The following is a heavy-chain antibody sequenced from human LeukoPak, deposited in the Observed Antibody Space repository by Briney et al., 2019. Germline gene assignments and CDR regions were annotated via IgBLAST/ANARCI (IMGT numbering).Heavy chain of an antibody. Sequence: GGSLRLSCAASGFTFSNYWMNWVRQAPGKGLEWVDNIKHDGSEKYYVDSVKGRFTISRDNAKNSLFLQMNSLRAEDTAVYYCARGLRWSDYWGQGTLVTVSS. D-gene: IGHD5-24*01. CDR2: IKHDGSEK. CDR3: ARGLRWSDY. V-gene: IGHV3-7*01. J-gene: IGHJ4*02. CDR1: GFTFSNYW.